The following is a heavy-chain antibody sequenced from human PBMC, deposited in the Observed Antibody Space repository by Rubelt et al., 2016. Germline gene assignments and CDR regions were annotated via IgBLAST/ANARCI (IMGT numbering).Heavy chain of an antibody. Sequence: EVRKPGSSVKVSCKASGVTFSSSPMSWVRQAPGQGLEWMGRIIPFLGKPNYAQKFQGRVTITADKSTSTVYLEWSSLRSEDTAVYYFATDGGLDRHPCWGQGTLVTVSS. D-gene: IGHD3-16*01. CDR1: GVTFSSSP. J-gene: IGHJ1*01. CDR2: IIPFLGKP. V-gene: IGHV1-69*04. CDR3: ATDGGLDRHPC.